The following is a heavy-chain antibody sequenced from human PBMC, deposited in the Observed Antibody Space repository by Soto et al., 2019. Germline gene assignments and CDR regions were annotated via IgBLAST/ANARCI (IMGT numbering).Heavy chain of an antibody. CDR3: ARGYGHDY. CDR1: GYTFTSYG. Sequence: QVQLVQSGAEVKKPGASVKVSCKASGYTFTSYGIIWVRQAPGQGLEWVGWMRAYNGNTNYAHKLQGSVTMNTDTPTRSAYMELRSLRSYDTAVYYCARGYGHDYWGQGTLVTVSS. D-gene: IGHD1-1*01. CDR2: MRAYNGNT. J-gene: IGHJ4*02. V-gene: IGHV1-18*01.